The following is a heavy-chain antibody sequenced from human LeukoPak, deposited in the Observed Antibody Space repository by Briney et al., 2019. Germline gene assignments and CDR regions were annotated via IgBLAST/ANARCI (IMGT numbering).Heavy chain of an antibody. CDR1: GYTLTELS. D-gene: IGHD5-24*01. CDR3: AHGKGRWLHLIY. V-gene: IGHV1-24*01. Sequence: ASVKVSSKVSGYTLTELSMHWVRQAPGKGLEWMGGFDPEDGETIYAQKFQGRVTMTEDTSTDTAYMELGSLRSEDTAVYYCAHGKGRWLHLIYWGQGTLVTVSS. CDR2: FDPEDGET. J-gene: IGHJ4*02.